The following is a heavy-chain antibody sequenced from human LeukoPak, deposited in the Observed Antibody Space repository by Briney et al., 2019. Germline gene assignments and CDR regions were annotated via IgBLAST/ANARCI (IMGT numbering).Heavy chain of an antibody. D-gene: IGHD6-19*01. CDR2: ISSSSSYI. CDR3: ARARYSSGWTIDY. Sequence: PGGSLRLSCAASGFIFSSYSMNWVRQAPGKGLEWVSSISSSSSYIYYADSVKGRFTISRDNAKNSLYLQMNSLRAEDTAVYYCARARYSSGWTIDYWGQGTLVTVSS. J-gene: IGHJ4*02. CDR1: GFIFSSYS. V-gene: IGHV3-21*01.